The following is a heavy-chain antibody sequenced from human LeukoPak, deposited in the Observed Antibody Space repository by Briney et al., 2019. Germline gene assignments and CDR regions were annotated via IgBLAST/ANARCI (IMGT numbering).Heavy chain of an antibody. D-gene: IGHD3-22*01. CDR3: ARGPSTHYYESIGYYYFDY. CDR1: GGSFSGYY. Sequence: SETLSLTCAVYGGSFSGYYWTWIRQPPGKELEWIGEINHSGSTNYNPSLKSRVTISEDTSKNQFSLKLSSVTAADAAVYYCARGPSTHYYESIGYYYFDYWGLGTLVTVSS. J-gene: IGHJ4*02. CDR2: INHSGST. V-gene: IGHV4-34*01.